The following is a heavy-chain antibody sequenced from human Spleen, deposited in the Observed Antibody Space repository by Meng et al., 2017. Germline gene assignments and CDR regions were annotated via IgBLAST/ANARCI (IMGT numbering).Heavy chain of an antibody. D-gene: IGHD1-1*01. J-gene: IGHJ6*02. CDR1: GGSISSTTNY. CDR3: ASHPRSTGHTDNYYYGMDV. Sequence: QLQLQESGPGLVKPSETLSLTCTVSGGSISSTTNYWAWIRQPPGKALEWIASIYYSETGYNPSLKSRVTISVDTSKNQFSLRLTSVTAADTAVYYCASHPRSTGHTDNYYYGMDVWGQGTTVTVSS. CDR2: IYYSET. V-gene: IGHV4-39*01.